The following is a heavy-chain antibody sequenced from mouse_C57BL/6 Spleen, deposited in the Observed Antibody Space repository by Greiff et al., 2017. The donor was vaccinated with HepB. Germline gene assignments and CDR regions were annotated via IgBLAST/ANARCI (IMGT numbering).Heavy chain of an antibody. D-gene: IGHD1-1*01. CDR1: GYAFSSSW. V-gene: IGHV1-82*01. CDR2: IYPGDGDT. Sequence: VQLVESGPELVKPGASVKISCKASGYAFSSSWMNWVKQRPGKGLEWIGRIYPGDGDTNYNGKFKGKATLTADKSSSTAYMQLSSLTSEDSAVYFCARGITTAAGYFDVWGTGTTVTVSS. J-gene: IGHJ1*03. CDR3: ARGITTAAGYFDV.